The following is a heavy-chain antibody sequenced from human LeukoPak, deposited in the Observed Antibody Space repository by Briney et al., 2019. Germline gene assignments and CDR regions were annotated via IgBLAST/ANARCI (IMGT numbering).Heavy chain of an antibody. CDR2: ISDSSSYI. J-gene: IGHJ6*02. Sequence: GGSLRLSCAASGFTFSSYRMNWVRQAPGKGLEWVSSISDSSSYIYHADSVKGRFTISRDNAKNSVYLQMNSLRAEDTATYYGTKGENGMDVWGQGTRSPSP. D-gene: IGHD1-26*01. CDR3: TKGENGMDV. V-gene: IGHV3-21*01. CDR1: GFTFSSYR.